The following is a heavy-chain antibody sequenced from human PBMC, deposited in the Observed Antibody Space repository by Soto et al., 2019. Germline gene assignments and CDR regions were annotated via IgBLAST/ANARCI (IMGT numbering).Heavy chain of an antibody. J-gene: IGHJ4*02. CDR3: ARPESRAARGTFDY. CDR2: VIPIVGTA. V-gene: IGHV1-69*01. D-gene: IGHD6-6*01. Sequence: QVQLVQSGAEVKKPGSSVKVSCKASGGSFSSYAISWVRQAPGQGLEWMGGVIPIVGTANYAQKFQGRVTITAAESTSTAYMELSSLRSEDTAVYSCARPESRAARGTFDYWGQGTLVTVSS. CDR1: GGSFSSYA.